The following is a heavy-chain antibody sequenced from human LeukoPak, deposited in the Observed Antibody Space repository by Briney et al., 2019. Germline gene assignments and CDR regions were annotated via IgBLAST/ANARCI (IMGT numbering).Heavy chain of an antibody. CDR2: ISYDGGNK. CDR3: ARSIDVTYYYYGMDV. D-gene: IGHD2/OR15-2a*01. CDR1: GFTFSSYA. J-gene: IGHJ6*02. Sequence: GGSLRLSCAASGFTFSSYAMHWVRQAPGKGLEWVSVISYDGGNKYYAYSVKGRFTISRDNSKNTLYLQMNSLRAEDTAVYYCARSIDVTYYYYGMDVWGQGTTVTVSS. V-gene: IGHV3-30-3*01.